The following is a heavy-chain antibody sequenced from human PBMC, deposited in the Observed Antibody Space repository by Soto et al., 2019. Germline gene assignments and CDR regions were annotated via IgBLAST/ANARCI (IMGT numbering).Heavy chain of an antibody. Sequence: EVQLVESGGGLVRPGGSLRLSCAASVFTFSSYSMHWVRQAPGKGLEWVSSIDTSSSYIYYADSVKGRFTISRDNAKNLLYLRMNSLRAEDTAVYYCASWVYWGQGTLVTVST. CDR2: IDTSSSYI. J-gene: IGHJ4*02. V-gene: IGHV3-21*02. D-gene: IGHD3-16*01. CDR1: VFTFSSYS. CDR3: ASWVY.